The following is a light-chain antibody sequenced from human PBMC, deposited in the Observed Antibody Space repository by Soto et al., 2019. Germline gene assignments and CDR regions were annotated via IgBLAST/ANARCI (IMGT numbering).Light chain of an antibody. CDR1: QSIVTY. J-gene: IGKJ3*01. CDR3: QQYKTYPFT. V-gene: IGKV1-39*01. Sequence: DIQMTQSPSSLSASVGDRVTITCRASQSIVTYLNWYLQKPGKAPKLLIYAASNLQSGVPSRFSGSGSGTDFTLTISSLQPEDFATYFCQQYKTYPFTFGPGTKVDLK. CDR2: AAS.